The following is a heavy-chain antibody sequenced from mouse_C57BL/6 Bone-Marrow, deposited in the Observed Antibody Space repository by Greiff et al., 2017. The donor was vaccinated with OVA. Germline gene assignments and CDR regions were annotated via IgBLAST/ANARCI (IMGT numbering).Heavy chain of an antibody. CDR3: ARDYGSSYDFDY. V-gene: IGHV1-76*01. D-gene: IGHD1-1*01. CDR1: GYTFTSYW. J-gene: IGHJ2*01. CDR2: IYPGSGNT. Sequence: VQLQQSGAELVKPGASVKLSCKASGYTFTSYWMHWVKQRPGQGLEWIARIYPGSGNTYYNEKFKGKATLTAEKSSSTAYMQLSSLTSEDSAVYFCARDYGSSYDFDYWGQGTTLTVSS.